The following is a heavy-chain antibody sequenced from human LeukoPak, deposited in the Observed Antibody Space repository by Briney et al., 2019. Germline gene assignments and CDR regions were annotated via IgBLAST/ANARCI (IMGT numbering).Heavy chain of an antibody. D-gene: IGHD6-6*01. Sequence: SQTLSLTCTVSGGSISSGGYYWSWIRQPPGKGLEWIGYIYHSGSTYYNPSLKSRVTISVDRSKNQFSLKLSSVTAADTAVYYCARGPAAARFDYWGQGTLVTVSS. CDR3: ARGPAAARFDY. J-gene: IGHJ4*02. CDR2: IYHSGST. V-gene: IGHV4-30-2*01. CDR1: GGSISSGGYY.